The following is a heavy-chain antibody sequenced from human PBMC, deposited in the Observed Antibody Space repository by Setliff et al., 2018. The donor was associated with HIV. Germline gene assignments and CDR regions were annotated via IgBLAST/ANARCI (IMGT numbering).Heavy chain of an antibody. V-gene: IGHV3-48*04. D-gene: IGHD6-19*01. CDR3: AREGQEEWLAPSMYNWFDP. CDR1: GFTFSSYS. CDR2: ISSSSSTR. J-gene: IGHJ5*02. Sequence: PGESLKISCAASGFTFSSYSMNWVRQAPGKGLEWVSYISSSSSTRYYAGSVKGRFTISRENAKNSLYLQMNSLRAEDTAVYYCAREGQEEWLAPSMYNWFDPWGQGTLVTVPQ.